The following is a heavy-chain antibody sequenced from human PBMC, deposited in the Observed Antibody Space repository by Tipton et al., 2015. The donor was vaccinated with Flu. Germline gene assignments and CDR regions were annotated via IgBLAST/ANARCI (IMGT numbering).Heavy chain of an antibody. V-gene: IGHV3-48*03. CDR1: GFTFSSYE. CDR3: ARGYDILTDGGGYFDY. J-gene: IGHJ4*02. CDR2: ISTSGTTI. D-gene: IGHD3-9*01. Sequence: SLRLSCAASGFTFSSYEMNWVRQAPGKGLESVSYISTSGTTIYYADSVKGRFTISRDNAKNSLYLQMNSLRAEDTAVYYCARGYDILTDGGGYFDYWGQGTLVTVSS.